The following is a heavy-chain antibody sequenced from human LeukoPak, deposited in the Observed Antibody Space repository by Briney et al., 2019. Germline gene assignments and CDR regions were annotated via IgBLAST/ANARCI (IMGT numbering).Heavy chain of an antibody. CDR1: GFTFSSYA. D-gene: IGHD3-22*01. CDR3: ARERARYYYDSSGYYPYYFDY. CDR2: ISYDGSNK. V-gene: IGHV3-30-3*01. J-gene: IGHJ4*02. Sequence: PGGSLRLSCAASGFTFSSYAMHWVRQAPGKGLEWVAVISYDGSNKYYADSVKGRFTISGDNSKNTLYLQMNSLRAEDTAVYYCARERARYYYDSSGYYPYYFDYWGQGTLVTVSS.